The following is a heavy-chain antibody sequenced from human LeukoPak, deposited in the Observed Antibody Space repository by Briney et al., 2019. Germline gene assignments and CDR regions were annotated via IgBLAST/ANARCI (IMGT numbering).Heavy chain of an antibody. CDR2: IIPIFGTA. D-gene: IGHD3-22*01. CDR3: ARKALSYYDSSRHFDY. V-gene: IGHV1-69*13. Sequence: SVKVSCKASGGTFSSYAISWVRQAPGQGLEWMGGIIPIFGTANYAQKFQGRVTITADESTSTAYMELSSLRSEDTAVYYCARKALSYYDSSRHFDYWGQETLVTVSS. J-gene: IGHJ4*02. CDR1: GGTFSSYA.